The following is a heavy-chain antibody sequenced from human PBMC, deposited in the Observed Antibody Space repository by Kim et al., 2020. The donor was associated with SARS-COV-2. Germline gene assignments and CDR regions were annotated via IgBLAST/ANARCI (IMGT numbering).Heavy chain of an antibody. D-gene: IGHD5-12*01. J-gene: IGHJ4*02. CDR3: AREQDIVATNYFDY. Sequence: GQKFQGRVTITRDTPTSTVYMELSSLRSEDTAVYYCAREQDIVATNYFDYWGQGTLVTVSS. V-gene: IGHV1-46*01.